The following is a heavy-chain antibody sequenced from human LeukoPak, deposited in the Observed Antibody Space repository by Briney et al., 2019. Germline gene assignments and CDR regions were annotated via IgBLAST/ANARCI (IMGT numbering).Heavy chain of an antibody. J-gene: IGHJ4*02. CDR3: ARFSSIAAAFDY. V-gene: IGHV4-4*07. CDR1: GGSISNYY. CDR2: IYTSGTT. D-gene: IGHD6-13*01. Sequence: SSETLSLTCTVSGGSISNYYWSWIRQPAGKGLEWIGRIYTSGTTHYNPSLKSRVTMSVDTSKNQFSLNLSSVTAADTAVYYCARFSSIAAAFDYWGLGTLVTVSS.